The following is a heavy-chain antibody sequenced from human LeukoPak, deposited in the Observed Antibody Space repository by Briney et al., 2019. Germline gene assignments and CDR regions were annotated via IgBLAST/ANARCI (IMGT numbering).Heavy chain of an antibody. CDR3: ARDIDVDGDSYFDY. CDR2: ISVYNGNT. Sequence: ASVKVSCKASGGTFSSYAISWVRQAPGQGLEWMGWISVYNGNTNYAQKLQDRVTMTTDTSTSTAYMELRSLRSDDTAVYYCARDIDVDGDSYFDYWGQGTLVTVSS. D-gene: IGHD4-17*01. J-gene: IGHJ4*02. CDR1: GGTFSSYA. V-gene: IGHV1-18*01.